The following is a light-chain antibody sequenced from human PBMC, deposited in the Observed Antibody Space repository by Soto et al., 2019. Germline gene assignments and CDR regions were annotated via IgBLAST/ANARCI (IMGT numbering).Light chain of an antibody. CDR1: QSVSNNY. V-gene: IGKV3-20*01. Sequence: VLTQSPGTLSLSPRERATLSCRASQSVSNNYLAWYQHKPGQAPRLLIYGASNRAPSIPDRFSGSGSRQDSTLNISRREPEDFDVYFFQQCAASPRTFGQGTLVALK. CDR3: QQCAASPRT. CDR2: GAS. J-gene: IGKJ1*01.